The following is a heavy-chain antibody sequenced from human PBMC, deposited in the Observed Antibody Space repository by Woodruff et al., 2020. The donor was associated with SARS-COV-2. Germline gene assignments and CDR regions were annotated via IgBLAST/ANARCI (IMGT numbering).Heavy chain of an antibody. CDR1: FSSYA. Sequence: FSSYAISWVRQAPGQGLEWMGGIIPIFGTANYAQKFQGRVTITADESTSTAYMELSSLRSEDTAVYYCARDGDTMVRGVWGYDAFDIWGQGTMVT. D-gene: IGHD3-10*01. CDR3: ARDGDTMVRGVWGYDAFDI. CDR2: IIPIFGTA. J-gene: IGHJ3*02. V-gene: IGHV1-69*01.